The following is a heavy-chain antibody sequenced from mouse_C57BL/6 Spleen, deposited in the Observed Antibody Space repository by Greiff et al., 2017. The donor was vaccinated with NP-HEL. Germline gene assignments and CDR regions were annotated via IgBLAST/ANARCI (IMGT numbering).Heavy chain of an antibody. Sequence: VQLQQPGAELVMPGASVKLSCKASGYTFTSSWMHWVKQRPGQGLGWIGEIDPSDGYTNYNQKFKGKSTLTVDKSSSTAYMQLRSLTSEDSAVYYCARALLRPNYYAMAYWGQGTSVTVSA. J-gene: IGHJ4*01. V-gene: IGHV1-69*01. D-gene: IGHD1-2*01. CDR1: GYTFTSSW. CDR2: IDPSDGYT. CDR3: ARALLRPNYYAMAY.